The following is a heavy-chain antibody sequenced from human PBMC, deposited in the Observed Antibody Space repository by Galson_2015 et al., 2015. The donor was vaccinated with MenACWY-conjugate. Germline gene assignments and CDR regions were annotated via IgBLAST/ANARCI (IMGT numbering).Heavy chain of an antibody. V-gene: IGHV3-30*03. CDR2: ISRNGKDE. CDR1: GFTFSNYG. Sequence: SLRLSCAGSGFTFSNYGMLWVRQAPGKGLEWVALISRNGKDEFYVDSVKGHFTLSRDNSKNTVYLHMNSLRAEDTALYYCAREDDDWADDGGDYWGQGTLVTVSS. J-gene: IGHJ4*02. D-gene: IGHD3-16*01. CDR3: AREDDDWADDGGDY.